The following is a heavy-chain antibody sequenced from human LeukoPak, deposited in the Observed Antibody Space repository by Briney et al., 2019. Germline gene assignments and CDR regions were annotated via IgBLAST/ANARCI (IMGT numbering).Heavy chain of an antibody. Sequence: GGSLRLSCAASGFTLSDHNMVWVRQGPGKGLEWVGRTRNKANSYTTDYAASVKGRFTISRDDSKSSLYLQMNSLKTEDTAVYYCARDTSVSFDYWGRGTLVTVSS. V-gene: IGHV3-72*01. D-gene: IGHD2-2*01. CDR2: TRNKANSYTT. J-gene: IGHJ4*02. CDR1: GFTLSDHN. CDR3: ARDTSVSFDY.